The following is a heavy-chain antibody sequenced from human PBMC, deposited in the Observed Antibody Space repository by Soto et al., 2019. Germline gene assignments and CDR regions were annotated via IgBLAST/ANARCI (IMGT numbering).Heavy chain of an antibody. D-gene: IGHD5-12*01. CDR1: GFTFSDYY. V-gene: IGHV3-11*06. J-gene: IGHJ4*02. Sequence: PAGTLTLSCAASGFTFSDYYMSWIRQAPGKGLEWVSSISGSFSYRTYADSVKGRFTISRDDAKKSLYLQMSSLRAEDTAIYFYSCMADGYVYHFDYFGQGTLVTVSS. CDR2: ISGSFSYR. CDR3: SCMADGYVYHFDY.